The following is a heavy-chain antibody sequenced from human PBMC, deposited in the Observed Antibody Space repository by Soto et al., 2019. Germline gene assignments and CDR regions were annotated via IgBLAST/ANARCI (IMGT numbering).Heavy chain of an antibody. CDR3: AKARRIVLMVYAIDY. CDR1: GFTFSSYA. CDR2: ISGSGGST. Sequence: GGSLRLSCAASGFTFSSYAMSWVRQAPGKGLEWVSAISGSGGSTYYADSVKGRFTISRDNSKNTLYLQMNSLRAEDTAVYYCAKARRIVLMVYAIDYWGQGTLVTVSS. D-gene: IGHD2-8*01. V-gene: IGHV3-23*01. J-gene: IGHJ4*02.